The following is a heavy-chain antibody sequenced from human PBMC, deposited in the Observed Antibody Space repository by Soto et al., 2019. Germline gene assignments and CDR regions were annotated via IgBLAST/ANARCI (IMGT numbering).Heavy chain of an antibody. V-gene: IGHV4-39*01. CDR1: GGSISSSSYY. CDR2: IYYSGST. CDR3: ARVVSGSGSYYADWFDP. J-gene: IGHJ5*02. Sequence: PSETLSLTCTVSGGSISSSSYYWGWIRQPPGKGLEWIGSIYYSGSTYYNPSLKSRVTISVDTSKNQFSLKLSSVTAADTAVYYCARVVSGSGSYYADWFDPWGQGTLVTVSS. D-gene: IGHD1-26*01.